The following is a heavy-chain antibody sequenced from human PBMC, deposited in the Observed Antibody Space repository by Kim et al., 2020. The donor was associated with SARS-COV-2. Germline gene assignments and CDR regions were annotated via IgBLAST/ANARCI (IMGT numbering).Heavy chain of an antibody. Sequence: WGSLRLSCAASGFTFSSYGMHWVRQAPGKGLEWVAVISYDGSNKYYADSVKGRFTISRDNSKNTLYLQMNSLRAEDTAVYYCARDSSSWYNENWFDPWGQGTLVTVSS. D-gene: IGHD6-13*01. CDR2: ISYDGSNK. CDR1: GFTFSSYG. CDR3: ARDSSSWYNENWFDP. V-gene: IGHV3-33*05. J-gene: IGHJ5*02.